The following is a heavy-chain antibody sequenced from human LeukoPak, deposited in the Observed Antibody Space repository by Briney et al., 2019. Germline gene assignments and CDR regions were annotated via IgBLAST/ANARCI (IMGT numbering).Heavy chain of an antibody. CDR3: AKSYSYYHMDD. CDR2: ISSSSSYL. V-gene: IGHV3-21*04. CDR1: GLTFSTYT. Sequence: GGSLRLSCAASGLTFSTYTMNWVRQAPGKGLEWVSSISSSSSYLYYADSVKGRFTISRANAKNSLYLQMNSLRGDDTAVYYCAKSYSYYHMDDWGKGTSVTVSS. J-gene: IGHJ6*03.